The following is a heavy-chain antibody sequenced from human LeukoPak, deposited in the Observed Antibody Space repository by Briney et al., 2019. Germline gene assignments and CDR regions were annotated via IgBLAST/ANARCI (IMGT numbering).Heavy chain of an antibody. D-gene: IGHD2-21*02. CDR3: ARPLTYCGGDCDAFDI. Sequence: ASVKVSCKASGYTFTSYGISWVRQAPGQRLEWMGWISAYNGNTNYAQKLQGRVTMTTDTSTSTAYMELRSLRSDDTAVYYCARPLTYCGGDCDAFDIWGQGTMVTVSS. V-gene: IGHV1-18*01. CDR2: ISAYNGNT. J-gene: IGHJ3*02. CDR1: GYTFTSYG.